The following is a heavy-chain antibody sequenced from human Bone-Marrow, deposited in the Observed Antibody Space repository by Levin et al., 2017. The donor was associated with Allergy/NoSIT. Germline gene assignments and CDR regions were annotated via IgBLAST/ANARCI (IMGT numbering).Heavy chain of an antibody. Sequence: SETLSLTCSVSGGSIRSASYYWNWIRQPAGKGLEWIGRINTSGSTNYNPSLKSRVTFSIDTSKNQFSLKLTSVTAADTAIYYCARSAFYYGSGSFYKGGFDFWGQGSLVTVSS. D-gene: IGHD3-10*01. V-gene: IGHV4-61*02. CDR3: ARSAFYYGSGSFYKGGFDF. CDR2: INTSGST. J-gene: IGHJ4*02. CDR1: GGSIRSASYY.